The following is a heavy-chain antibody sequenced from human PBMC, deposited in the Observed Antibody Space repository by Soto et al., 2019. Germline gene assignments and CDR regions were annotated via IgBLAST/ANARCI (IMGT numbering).Heavy chain of an antibody. Sequence: QVQLVQSGAEVKKPGSSVKVSCKASGGTFSSYAISWVRQAPGQGLEWMGGIIPIFGTANYAQKFQGRVTITADESTSTAYMELSSLRSEDTAVYYCASSMGYYYDSSGYYYFDYWGQGTLVTVSS. CDR1: GGTFSSYA. D-gene: IGHD3-22*01. V-gene: IGHV1-69*01. J-gene: IGHJ4*02. CDR2: IIPIFGTA. CDR3: ASSMGYYYDSSGYYYFDY.